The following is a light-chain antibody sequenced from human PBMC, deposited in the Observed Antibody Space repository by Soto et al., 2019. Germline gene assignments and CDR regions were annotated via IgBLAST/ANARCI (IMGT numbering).Light chain of an antibody. CDR2: AAS. V-gene: IGKV1-39*01. Sequence: DIQMTQSPSSLSASLGDRGTITCVASQSISTYLNWYQQKPGKAPNLLIYAASSLQSGVPSRFSGSGSGTEFTLTISGLQPGDFATYYCQHYNSYSEAFGQGTKVHIK. J-gene: IGKJ1*01. CDR1: QSISTY. CDR3: QHYNSYSEA.